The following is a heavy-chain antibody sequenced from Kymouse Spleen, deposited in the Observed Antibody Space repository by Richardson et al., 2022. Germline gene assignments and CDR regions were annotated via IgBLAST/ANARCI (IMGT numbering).Heavy chain of an antibody. CDR2: IYYSGST. CDR1: GGSISSSSYY. D-gene: IGHD3-10*01. V-gene: IGHV4-39*01. Sequence: QLQLQESGPGLVKPSETLSLTCTVSGGSISSSSYYWGWIRQPPGKGLEWIGSIYYSGSTYYNPSLKSRVTISVDTSKNQFSLKLSSVTAADTAVYYCARHDYGSGSPRGNWFDPWGQGTLVTVSS. CDR3: ARHDYGSGSPRGNWFDP. J-gene: IGHJ5*02.